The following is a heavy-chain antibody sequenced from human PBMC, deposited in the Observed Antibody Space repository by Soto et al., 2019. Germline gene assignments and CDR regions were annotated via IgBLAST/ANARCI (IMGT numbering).Heavy chain of an antibody. CDR3: ARAGGWLGEDYYYGMDV. J-gene: IGHJ6*02. Sequence: ASETLSLTCAVYGGSFSGYYWSWIRQPPGKGLEWIGEINHSGSTNYNPSLKSRVTISVDTSKNQFSLKLSSVTAADTAVYYCARAGGWLGEDYYYGMDVWGQGTTVTVSS. CDR1: GGSFSGYY. CDR2: INHSGST. D-gene: IGHD6-19*01. V-gene: IGHV4-34*01.